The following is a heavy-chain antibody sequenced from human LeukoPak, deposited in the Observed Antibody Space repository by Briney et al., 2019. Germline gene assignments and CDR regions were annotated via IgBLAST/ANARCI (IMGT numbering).Heavy chain of an antibody. Sequence: SETLSLTCTVSGGSISSYYWSWIRQPAGKGLEWIGRIYTSGSTNYNPSLKSRVTMSVDTSKNQFSLKLSSVTAADTAVYYCARDQEGYYDSSGYYQNFDYWGQGTLVAVSS. J-gene: IGHJ4*02. V-gene: IGHV4-4*07. CDR3: ARDQEGYYDSSGYYQNFDY. CDR1: GGSISSYY. CDR2: IYTSGST. D-gene: IGHD3-22*01.